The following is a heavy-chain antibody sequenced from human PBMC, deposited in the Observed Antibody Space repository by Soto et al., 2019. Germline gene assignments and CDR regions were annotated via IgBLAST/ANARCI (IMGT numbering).Heavy chain of an antibody. J-gene: IGHJ3*02. CDR2: ISSSSSYT. CDR3: ARAPARGGYIAAAGTTPKNPNDALDI. D-gene: IGHD6-13*01. V-gene: IGHV3-11*05. CDR1: GFTFSDYY. Sequence: PGGSLRLSCAASGFTFSDYYMSWIRQAPGKGLEWVSYISSSSSYTNYADSVKGRFTISRDNAKNSLYLQMNSLRAEDTAVYYCARAPARGGYIAAAGTTPKNPNDALDIWGQGTMVTVSS.